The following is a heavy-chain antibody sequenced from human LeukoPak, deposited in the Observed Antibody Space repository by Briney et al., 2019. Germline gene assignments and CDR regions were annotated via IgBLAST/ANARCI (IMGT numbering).Heavy chain of an antibody. Sequence: PGGSLRLSCAASGFIFTDYWMNWVRQAPGRGLEWLASVKGDGSATSYVDSVKGRFTISRDNAKNSLYLQMNSLRAEDTAVYYCARVYCSGGSCSRGFDYWGQGTLVTVSS. V-gene: IGHV3-7*04. CDR1: GFIFTDYW. D-gene: IGHD2-15*01. J-gene: IGHJ4*02. CDR3: ARVYCSGGSCSRGFDY. CDR2: VKGDGSAT.